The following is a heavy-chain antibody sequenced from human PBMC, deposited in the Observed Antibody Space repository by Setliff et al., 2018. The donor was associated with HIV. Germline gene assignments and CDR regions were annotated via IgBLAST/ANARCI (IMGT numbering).Heavy chain of an antibody. J-gene: IGHJ5*02. Sequence: GGSLRLSCAASGFTFSDFWMYWVRQAPGKGLEWVANISPEGNKKYYVGSVKGRFTSSRDNAKSSLFLQMSSLRPEDTAVYYCARVLLRTNPLYGVASNWFDPWGQGTLVTVSS. CDR3: ARVLLRTNPLYGVASNWFDP. V-gene: IGHV3-7*03. D-gene: IGHD2-8*01. CDR1: GFTFSDFW. CDR2: ISPEGNKK.